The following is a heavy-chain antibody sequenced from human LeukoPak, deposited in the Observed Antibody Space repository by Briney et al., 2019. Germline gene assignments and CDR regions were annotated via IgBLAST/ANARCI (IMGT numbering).Heavy chain of an antibody. CDR1: GFTFSSYS. CDR2: ISSSSSTI. D-gene: IGHD3-22*01. V-gene: IGHV3-48*01. CDR3: ARDSFWGGYYDSSGYYSPLEFGY. J-gene: IGHJ4*02. Sequence: SGGSLRLSCAASGFTFSSYSMNWVRQAPGKGLEWVSYISSSSSTIYYADSVKGRFTISRDNAKNSLYLQMNSLRAEDTAVYHCARDSFWGGYYDSSGYYSPLEFGYWGQGTLVTVSS.